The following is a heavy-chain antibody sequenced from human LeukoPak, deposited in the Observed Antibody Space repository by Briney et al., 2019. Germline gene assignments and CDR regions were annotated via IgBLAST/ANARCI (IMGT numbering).Heavy chain of an antibody. Sequence: GGSLRLSCAASGFTFSTYGMHWVRQAPGKGLEWVSLIRYDGGNKYYADSVKGRFTISRDNSKNALYLQMNSLRAEDTAVYYCVKDPYGDYLRYFDYWGQGTLVTVSS. V-gene: IGHV3-30*02. D-gene: IGHD4-17*01. J-gene: IGHJ4*02. CDR3: VKDPYGDYLRYFDY. CDR1: GFTFSTYG. CDR2: IRYDGGNK.